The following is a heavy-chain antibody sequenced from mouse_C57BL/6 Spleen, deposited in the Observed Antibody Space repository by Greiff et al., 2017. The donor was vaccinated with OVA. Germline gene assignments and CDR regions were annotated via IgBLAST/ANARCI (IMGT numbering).Heavy chain of an antibody. CDR3: AREEGYGNYGDY. CDR1: GYAFSSSW. Sequence: VQLKQSGPELVKPGASVKISCKASGYAFSSSWMNWVKQRPGKGLEWIGRIYPGDGDTNYNGKFKGKATLTADKSSSTAYIQLSSLTSEDSAVYFCAREEGYGNYGDYWGQGTTLTVSS. J-gene: IGHJ2*01. V-gene: IGHV1-82*01. D-gene: IGHD2-1*01. CDR2: IYPGDGDT.